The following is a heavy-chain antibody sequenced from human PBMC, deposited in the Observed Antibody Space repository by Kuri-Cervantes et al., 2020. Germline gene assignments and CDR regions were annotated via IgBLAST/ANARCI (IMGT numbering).Heavy chain of an antibody. J-gene: IGHJ4*02. CDR3: AKGILAAAGAPFDY. V-gene: IGHV3-9*01. D-gene: IGHD6-13*01. Sequence: SLKISCVASGFNFDDYAMHWVRQAPGRGLEWVSGISWNSGSIGYADSVKGRFTISRDNAKNSLYLQMNSLRAEDTALYYCAKGILAAAGAPFDYWGQGTLVTVSS. CDR1: GFNFDDYA. CDR2: ISWNSGSI.